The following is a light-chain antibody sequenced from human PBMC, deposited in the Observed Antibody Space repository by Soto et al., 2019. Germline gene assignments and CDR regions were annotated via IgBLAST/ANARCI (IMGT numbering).Light chain of an antibody. Sequence: DVQMTQSPSTLSASVGDRVTITCRASQTISNWLAWFQQKPGKAPKLLIYDASSLESGVPSRFSGSGSGTEFTLTISSLHPDDSATYYCQQYNSYSPYTCGQGTKLEIK. V-gene: IGKV1-5*01. J-gene: IGKJ2*01. CDR1: QTISNW. CDR3: QQYNSYSPYT. CDR2: DAS.